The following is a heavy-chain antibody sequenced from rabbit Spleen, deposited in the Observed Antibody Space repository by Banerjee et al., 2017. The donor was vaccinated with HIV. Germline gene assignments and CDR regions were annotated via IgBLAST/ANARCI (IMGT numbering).Heavy chain of an antibody. J-gene: IGHJ6*01. CDR3: GRDAISSFSSCGMGL. CDR1: GFSFSSNYD. V-gene: IGHV1S40*01. Sequence: QSLEESGGDRVKTAACLTLTCTDSGFSFSSNYDMCCVRQAPGKGMEWMAFIYTDSSGSNYFATWAKGRCSCSKTSSTTVTLQMTSLTVAATAAYFCGRDAISSFSSCGMGLWGPGPLVTVS. CDR2: IYTDSSGSN. D-gene: IGHD1-1*01.